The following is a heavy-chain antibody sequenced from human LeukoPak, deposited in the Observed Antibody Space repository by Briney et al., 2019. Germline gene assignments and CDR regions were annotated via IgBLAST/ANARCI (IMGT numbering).Heavy chain of an antibody. Sequence: PGGSLRLSCAASGFTFGSYWMTWVRQAPGKGLEWVANIKQDGSEKYYVDSVKGRFTISRDNAKNSLYLQMNSLRAEDTAVYYCARKDTIFGVTWGQGTLVTVSS. D-gene: IGHD3-3*01. J-gene: IGHJ5*02. CDR3: ARKDTIFGVT. CDR1: GFTFGSYW. CDR2: IKQDGSEK. V-gene: IGHV3-7*01.